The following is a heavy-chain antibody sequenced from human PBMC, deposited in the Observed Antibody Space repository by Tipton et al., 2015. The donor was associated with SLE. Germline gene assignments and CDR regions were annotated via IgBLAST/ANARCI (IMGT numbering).Heavy chain of an antibody. CDR3: ARGYCSSTSCYRVYYYFDY. CDR2: IYTSGST. Sequence: TLSLTCTVSGGSISSGSYYWSWIRQPAGKGLEWIGRIYTSGSTNYNPSLKSRVTISVDTSKNQFSLKLSSVTAADTAVYYCARGYCSSTSCYRVYYYFDYWGQGTLVTVS. D-gene: IGHD2-2*02. CDR1: GGSISSGSYY. V-gene: IGHV4-61*02. J-gene: IGHJ4*02.